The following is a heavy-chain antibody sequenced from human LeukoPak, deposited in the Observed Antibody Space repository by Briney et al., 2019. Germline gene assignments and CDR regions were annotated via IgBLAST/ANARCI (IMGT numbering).Heavy chain of an antibody. V-gene: IGHV1-2*02. CDR1: GYTFTGHY. CDR3: ARASTGTTLKPEFDY. Sequence: ASVKVSCKASGYTFTGHYMHWVRQAPGQGLEWMGWINPNSGGTNYAQKFQGRVTMTRDTSISTAYMELSRLRSDDTAVYYCARASTGTTLKPEFDYWGQGTLVTVSS. J-gene: IGHJ4*02. CDR2: INPNSGGT. D-gene: IGHD1-1*01.